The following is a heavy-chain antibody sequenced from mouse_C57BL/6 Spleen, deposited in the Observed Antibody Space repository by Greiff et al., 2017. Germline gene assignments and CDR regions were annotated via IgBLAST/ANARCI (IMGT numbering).Heavy chain of an antibody. CDR1: GFTFSSYA. CDR3: TRDPGSGGYFDY. Sequence: EVKVVESGEGLVKPGGSLKLSCAASGFTFSSYAMSWVRQTPEKRLEWVAYISSGGDYIYYADTVKGRFTISRDNARNTLYLQMSSLKSEDTAMYYCTRDPGSGGYFDYWGQGTTLTVSS. D-gene: IGHD1-1*01. CDR2: ISSGGDYI. V-gene: IGHV5-9-1*02. J-gene: IGHJ2*01.